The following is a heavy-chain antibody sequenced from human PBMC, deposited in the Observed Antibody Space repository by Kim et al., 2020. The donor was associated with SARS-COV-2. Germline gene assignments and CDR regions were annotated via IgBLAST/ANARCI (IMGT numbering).Heavy chain of an antibody. D-gene: IGHD5-18*01. V-gene: IGHV3-21*01. J-gene: IGHJ3*02. CDR3: ARGRRIQLWFSSRPDAFDI. CDR2: ISSSSSYI. CDR1: GFTFSSYS. Sequence: GGSLRLSCAASGFTFSSYSMNWVRQAPGKGLEWVSSISSSSSYIYYADSVKGRFTISRDNAKNSLYLQMNSLRAEDTAVYYCARGRRIQLWFSSRPDAFDIWGQGTMVTVSS.